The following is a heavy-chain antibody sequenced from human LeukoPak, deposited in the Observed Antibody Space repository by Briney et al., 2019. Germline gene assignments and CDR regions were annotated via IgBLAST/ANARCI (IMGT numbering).Heavy chain of an antibody. CDR1: GGSISSSSYY. CDR3: AIRVATINYYYYYMDV. V-gene: IGHV4-39*01. J-gene: IGHJ6*03. Sequence: SETLSLTCTVSGGSISSSSYYWGWIRQPPGKGLEWIGSIYYSGSTYYNPSLKSRVTISVDTSKNQVSLKLSSVTAADTAVYYCAIRVATINYYYYYMDVWGKGTTVTVSS. CDR2: IYYSGST. D-gene: IGHD5-12*01.